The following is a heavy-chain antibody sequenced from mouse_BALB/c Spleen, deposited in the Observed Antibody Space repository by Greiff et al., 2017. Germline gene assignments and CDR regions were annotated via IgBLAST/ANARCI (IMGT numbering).Heavy chain of an antibody. CDR1: GFTFSSFG. CDR2: ISSGSSTI. CDR3: ARYRYEMDY. V-gene: IGHV5-17*02. Sequence: EVQLVESGGGLVQPGGSRKLSCAASGFTFSSFGMHWVRQAPEKGLEWVAYISSGSSTIYYADTVKGRFTISRDNPKNTLFLQMTSLRSEDTARYYCARYRYEMDYWGQGTSVTVSA. D-gene: IGHD2-14*01. J-gene: IGHJ4*01.